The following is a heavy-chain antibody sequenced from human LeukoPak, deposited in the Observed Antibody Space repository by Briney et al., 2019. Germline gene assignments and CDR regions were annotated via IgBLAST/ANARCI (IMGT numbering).Heavy chain of an antibody. CDR2: ISYDGSNK. CDR3: ARDDFLNGVVPAAV. Sequence: GGSLRLSCAASGFTFSSYAMHWVRQAPGKGLEWVAVISYDGSNKYYADSVKGRFTISRDNSKNTLYLQMNSLRAEDTAVYYCARDDFLNGVVPAAVWGQGTLVTVSS. D-gene: IGHD2-2*01. CDR1: GFTFSSYA. V-gene: IGHV3-30*04. J-gene: IGHJ4*02.